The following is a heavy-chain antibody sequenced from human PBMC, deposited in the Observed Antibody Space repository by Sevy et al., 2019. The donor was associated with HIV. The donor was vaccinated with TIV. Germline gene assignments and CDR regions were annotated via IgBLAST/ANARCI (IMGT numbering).Heavy chain of an antibody. V-gene: IGHV3-30-3*01. J-gene: IGHJ6*02. CDR2: ISNDGTNE. CDR1: GFAFSRFT. D-gene: IGHD6-13*01. CDR3: ARARSSTWRVGGVDV. Sequence: GGSLRLSCAASGFAFSRFTIHWVRQAPGKGLEWVAVISNDGTNEYYANSLKGRCTISRDNSNNTVYLQLNSLRTEDTAIYYCARARSSTWRVGGVDVWGQGTTVTVSS.